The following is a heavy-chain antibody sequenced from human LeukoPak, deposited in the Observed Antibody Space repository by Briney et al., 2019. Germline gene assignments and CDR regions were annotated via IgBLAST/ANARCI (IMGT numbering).Heavy chain of an antibody. CDR2: IKEDGSEK. CDR3: ARGGIAAAGTADH. CDR1: GFALRSHW. D-gene: IGHD6-13*01. Sequence: GGSLRLSCVGSGFALRSHWMTWVRQAPGKGLEWVANIKEDGSEKYYVDSVKGRFTISRDNADNSLYLQMSSLRVEDTAVYYCARGGIAAAGTADHWGQGTLVTVSS. J-gene: IGHJ4*02. V-gene: IGHV3-7*01.